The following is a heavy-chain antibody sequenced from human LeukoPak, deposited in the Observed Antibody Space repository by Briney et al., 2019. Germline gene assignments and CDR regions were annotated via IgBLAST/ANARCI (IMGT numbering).Heavy chain of an antibody. CDR3: AKETFSSGWYYFDY. J-gene: IGHJ4*02. CDR1: GFTFSSYG. Sequence: GRPLRLSCAASGFTFSSYGMHWVRQAPGKGLEWVAVIWYDGSNKYYADSVKGRFTISRDNSKNTLYLQMNSLRAEDTAVYYCAKETFSSGWYYFDYWGQGTLVTVSS. D-gene: IGHD6-19*01. CDR2: IWYDGSNK. V-gene: IGHV3-33*06.